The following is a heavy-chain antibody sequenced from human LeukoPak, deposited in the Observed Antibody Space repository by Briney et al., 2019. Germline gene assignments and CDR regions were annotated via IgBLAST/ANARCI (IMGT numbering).Heavy chain of an antibody. CDR1: GGTFSSYA. V-gene: IGHV1-69*04. Sequence: SCAASGGTFSSYAISWVRQAPGQGLEWMGRIIPILGIANYAQKFQGRVTITADKSTSTAYMELSSLRSEDTAVYYCASLIVGALDAFDIWGQGTMVTVSS. CDR2: IIPILGIA. D-gene: IGHD1-26*01. CDR3: ASLIVGALDAFDI. J-gene: IGHJ3*02.